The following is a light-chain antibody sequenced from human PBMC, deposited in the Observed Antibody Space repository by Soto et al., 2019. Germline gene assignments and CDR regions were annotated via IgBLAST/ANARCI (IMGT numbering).Light chain of an antibody. V-gene: IGLV1-44*01. CDR3: AAWDDSLKGGV. CDR2: SNN. J-gene: IGLJ2*01. Sequence: QSVLTQPPSASGTPGQRVTISCSGSSSNIGSNTVNWYQQHPGTDPKLLIYSNNQRPSGVLDRFSGSKSGTSASLAISGLQSEDEADYYCAAWDDSLKGGVFGGGTKLTVL. CDR1: SSNIGSNT.